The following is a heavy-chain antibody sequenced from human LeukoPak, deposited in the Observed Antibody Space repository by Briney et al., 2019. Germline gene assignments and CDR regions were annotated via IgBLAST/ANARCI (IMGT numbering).Heavy chain of an antibody. CDR1: GFTLSNYW. D-gene: IGHD5-24*01. CDR2: INSDGSRT. J-gene: IGHJ4*02. V-gene: IGHV3-74*01. Sequence: GGSLRLSCAASGFTLSNYWMHWVRQAPGKGLVWVSRINSDGSRTNYADSVQGRFTISSDNAKNTLYLQMNTLRVEDTAVYYCSRGAARMVEMGTIISFEYWGQGTLVTVSS. CDR3: SRGAARMVEMGTIISFEY.